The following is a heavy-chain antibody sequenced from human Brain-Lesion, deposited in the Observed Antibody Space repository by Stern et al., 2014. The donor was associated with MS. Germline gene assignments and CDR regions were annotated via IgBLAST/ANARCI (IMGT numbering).Heavy chain of an antibody. Sequence: MQLVESGPGLVKPSETLSLTCTVSGGSISSSTYYWAWIRQPPGKGLEWIGNIYYSGFTSYNPSLKSRVTISVDMSKNQFSLKLSSVTAADTAIYYCARHDSVPRPSQLYSARDRGPGYFDYWGQGTLVTVSS. CDR2: IYYSGFT. CDR3: ARHDSVPRPSQLYSARDRGPGYFDY. D-gene: IGHD1-26*01. CDR1: GGSISSSTYY. J-gene: IGHJ4*02. V-gene: IGHV4-39*01.